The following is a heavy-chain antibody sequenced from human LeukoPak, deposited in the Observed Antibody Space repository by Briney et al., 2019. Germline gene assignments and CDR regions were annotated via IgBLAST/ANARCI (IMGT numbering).Heavy chain of an antibody. CDR1: GYTFTSYG. V-gene: IGHV1-18*01. Sequence: ASVKVSFTASGYTFTSYGISRVRQAPGQGLEWMGWISAYNGNTNYAQKLQGRVTMTTDTSTSTAYMELRSLRSDDTAVYYCARDGPVLRFLEWLSSTTYYGMDVWGQGTTVTVSS. CDR3: ARDGPVLRFLEWLSSTTYYGMDV. J-gene: IGHJ6*02. CDR2: ISAYNGNT. D-gene: IGHD3-3*01.